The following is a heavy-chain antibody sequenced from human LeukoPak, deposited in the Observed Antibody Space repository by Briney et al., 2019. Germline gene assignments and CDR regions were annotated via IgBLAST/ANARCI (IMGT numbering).Heavy chain of an antibody. D-gene: IGHD4-17*01. CDR1: GFTFSSYA. CDR2: INSNGGST. J-gene: IGHJ2*01. V-gene: IGHV3-64*01. CDR3: ARVLGGGDYEPWYFDL. Sequence: GGSLRLSCAASGFTFSSYAMYWVRQAPGKGLQYVSAINSNGGSTYYANSVKGGFTISRDNSKNTLFLQMGSLRAVDMAVYYCARVLGGGDYEPWYFDLWGRGTLVTVSS.